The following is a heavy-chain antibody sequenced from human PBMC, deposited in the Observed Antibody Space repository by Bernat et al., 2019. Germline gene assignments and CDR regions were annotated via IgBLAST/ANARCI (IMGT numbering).Heavy chain of an antibody. CDR2: IYPDDSDT. CDR3: ARLVFSSGNDAFDI. Sequence: EVQLVQSGAEVKKPGESLKISCKGSGYSFTNYWIAWVRQMPGEGLEWMGIIYPDDSDTRYSPAFQGQVTSSADKSINTAYLQWSGLKASDSAMYYCARLVFSSGNDAFDIWGQGTMVTVSS. CDR1: GYSFTNYW. V-gene: IGHV5-51*01. J-gene: IGHJ3*02. D-gene: IGHD3-10*01.